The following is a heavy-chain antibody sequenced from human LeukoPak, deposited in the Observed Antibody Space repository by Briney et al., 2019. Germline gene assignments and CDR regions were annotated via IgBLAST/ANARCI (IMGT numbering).Heavy chain of an antibody. CDR2: INHSGST. CDR3: ARSSLFEVYFDY. J-gene: IGHJ4*02. CDR1: GGSSSGSY. Sequence: SETLSLTCAVYGGSSSGSYWSWFRQPPGKGLEWIGEINHSGSTNYNPSLKSRVTISVDTSKNQFSLKLSSVTAADTAVYYCARSSLFEVYFDYWGQGTLVTVSS. D-gene: IGHD3-3*01. V-gene: IGHV4-34*01.